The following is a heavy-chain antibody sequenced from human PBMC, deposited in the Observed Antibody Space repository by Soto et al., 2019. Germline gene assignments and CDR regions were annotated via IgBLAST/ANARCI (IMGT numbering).Heavy chain of an antibody. V-gene: IGHV4-31*03. Sequence: QVQLQESGPGLVKPSQTLSLTCTVSGGSINSGGYCWSWIRQHPGKGLDWIGCISYGGRTSYNPSLQSRVTVSVDASKNQFSLKLTSVTAADTALSFCSRGILVWGQGALITVSS. CDR1: GGSINSGGYC. CDR3: SRGILV. J-gene: IGHJ4*02. CDR2: ISYGGRT. D-gene: IGHD5-18*01.